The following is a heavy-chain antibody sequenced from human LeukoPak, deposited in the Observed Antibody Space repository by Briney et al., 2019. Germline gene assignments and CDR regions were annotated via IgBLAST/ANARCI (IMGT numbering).Heavy chain of an antibody. J-gene: IGHJ4*02. Sequence: GGSLRLSCAASGFTFSSYAMHWVRQAPGKGLGWVAVISYDGSNKYYADSVKGRFTISRDNSKNTLYLQMNSLRAEDMAVYYCARVGDRYCSTITCFPTTIDYWGQGTLVTVSS. V-gene: IGHV3-30-3*01. CDR2: ISYDGSNK. CDR1: GFTFSSYA. CDR3: ARVGDRYCSTITCFPTTIDY. D-gene: IGHD2-2*01.